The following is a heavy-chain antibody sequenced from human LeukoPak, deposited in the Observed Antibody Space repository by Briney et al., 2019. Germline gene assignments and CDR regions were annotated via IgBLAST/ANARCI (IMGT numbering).Heavy chain of an antibody. CDR1: GVSISSGGYY. J-gene: IGHJ6*03. CDR3: ARHAYDFWSGYPDLSYYMDV. V-gene: IGHV4-31*03. CDR2: IYYRGST. Sequence: PSQTLSLTCTVSGVSISSGGYYWRWIRQHPGQGLEWIGYIYYRGSTYYNPSLKSRVTIQVDTSKNQFSLKLSSVTAADTAVYYCARHAYDFWSGYPDLSYYMDVWGKGTTVTVSS. D-gene: IGHD3-3*01.